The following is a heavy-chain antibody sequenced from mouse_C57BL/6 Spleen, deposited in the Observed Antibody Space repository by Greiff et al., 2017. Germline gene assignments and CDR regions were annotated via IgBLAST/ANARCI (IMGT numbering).Heavy chain of an antibody. CDR2: FYPGSGSI. CDR1: GYTFTEYT. CDR3: ARHGLGYGYEVPVQYYFDY. V-gene: IGHV1-62-2*01. Sequence: QVQLKQSGAELVKPGASVKLSCKASGYTFTEYTIHWVKQRSGQGLEWIGWFYPGSGSIKYNEKFKDKATLTADKSSSTVYMELSRLTSEDSAVYFCARHGLGYGYEVPVQYYFDYWGQGTTLTVSS. J-gene: IGHJ2*01. D-gene: IGHD2-2*01.